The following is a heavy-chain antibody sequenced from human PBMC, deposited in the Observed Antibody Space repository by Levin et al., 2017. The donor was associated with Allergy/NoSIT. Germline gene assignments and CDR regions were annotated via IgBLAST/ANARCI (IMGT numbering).Heavy chain of an antibody. J-gene: IGHJ4*02. D-gene: IGHD3-22*01. Sequence: GESLKISCKASGYTFTGYYMHWVRQAPGQGLEWMGWINPNSGGTNYAQKFQGRVTMTRDTSISTAYMELSRLRSDDTAVYYCARANYYDSSGYYYYFDYWGQGTLVTVSS. CDR2: INPNSGGT. CDR1: GYTFTGYY. V-gene: IGHV1-2*02. CDR3: ARANYYDSSGYYYYFDY.